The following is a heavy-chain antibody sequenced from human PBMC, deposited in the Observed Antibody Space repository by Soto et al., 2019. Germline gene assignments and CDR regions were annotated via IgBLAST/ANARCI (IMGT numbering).Heavy chain of an antibody. CDR1: GDGVSSNSAA. Sequence: SQTLSLTCAISGDGVSSNSAAWNWIRQSPSRGLEWLGRTYYRYKWYNDYAVSVKSRITINPDTSKNQFSLQLNSVTPEDTAVYYCARGGYDILTGYSGYYYYGMDVWGQGTTVTVSS. CDR2: TYYRYKWYN. D-gene: IGHD3-9*01. V-gene: IGHV6-1*01. CDR3: ARGGYDILTGYSGYYYYGMDV. J-gene: IGHJ6*02.